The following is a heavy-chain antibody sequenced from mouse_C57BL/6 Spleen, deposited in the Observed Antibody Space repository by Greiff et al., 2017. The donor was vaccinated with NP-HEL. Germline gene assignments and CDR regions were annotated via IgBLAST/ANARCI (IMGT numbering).Heavy chain of an antibody. CDR3: ARPGYDYAGYYFDY. J-gene: IGHJ2*01. CDR1: GFTFSDYG. V-gene: IGHV5-17*01. Sequence: EVMLVESGGGLVKPGGSLKLSCAASGFTFSDYGMHWVRQAPEKGLEWVAYISSGSSTIYYADTVKGRFTISRDNAKNTLFLQMTSLRSEDTAMYYCARPGYDYAGYYFDYWGQGTTLTVSS. CDR2: ISSGSSTI. D-gene: IGHD2-4*01.